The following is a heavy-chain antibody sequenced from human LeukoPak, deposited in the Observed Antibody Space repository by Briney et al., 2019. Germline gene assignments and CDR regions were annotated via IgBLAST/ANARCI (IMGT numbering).Heavy chain of an antibody. Sequence: GGSLRLSCAASGFTFSSYSMNWVRQAPGKGLEWVSSISSSSSYIYYADSVKGRFTISRDNAKNSLYLQMNSLRAEGTAVYYCARPMLLVVAASPLDYWGQGTLVTVSS. D-gene: IGHD2-15*01. CDR3: ARPMLLVVAASPLDY. V-gene: IGHV3-21*01. J-gene: IGHJ4*02. CDR1: GFTFSSYS. CDR2: ISSSSSYI.